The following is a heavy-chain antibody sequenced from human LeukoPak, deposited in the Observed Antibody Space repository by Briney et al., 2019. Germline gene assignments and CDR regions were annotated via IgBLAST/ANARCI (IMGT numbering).Heavy chain of an antibody. CDR3: ARQRPGYINDAFDI. J-gene: IGHJ3*02. Sequence: GESLKISCKASGYSFSNEWIGWVRQVPGKGLEWMGIIYPGDSDTRYSPSLQGQVTISADKSINTAFLQWSSLGASDTAIYFCARQRPGYINDAFDIWGQGTRVTVFS. CDR2: IYPGDSDT. CDR1: GYSFSNEW. V-gene: IGHV5-51*01. D-gene: IGHD5-24*01.